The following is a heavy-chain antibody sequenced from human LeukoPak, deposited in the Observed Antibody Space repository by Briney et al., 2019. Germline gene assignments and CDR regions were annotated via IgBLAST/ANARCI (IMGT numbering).Heavy chain of an antibody. J-gene: IGHJ6*03. Sequence: GASVKVSCKASGYTFTSYGISWVRQAPGQGLEWMGWISAYNGNTNYAQKLQGRVAMTTDTSTSTAYMELRSLRSDDTAVYYCASLGNSYSYGSAYYYYYMDVWGKGTTVTVSS. CDR2: ISAYNGNT. D-gene: IGHD5-18*01. CDR1: GYTFTSYG. CDR3: ASLGNSYSYGSAYYYYYMDV. V-gene: IGHV1-18*01.